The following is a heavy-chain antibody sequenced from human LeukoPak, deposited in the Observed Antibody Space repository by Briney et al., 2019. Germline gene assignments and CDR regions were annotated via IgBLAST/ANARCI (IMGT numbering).Heavy chain of an antibody. CDR1: GYSFTSYW. CDR2: IYPGDSDT. CDR3: ARRLVVQSSPADAFDI. J-gene: IGHJ3*02. D-gene: IGHD2-2*01. V-gene: IGHV5-51*01. Sequence: GESLKISCKGSGYSFTSYWIGWVRQRPGKGLEWMGIIYPGDSDTRYSPSFQGQVTISADKSISTAYLQWSSLKASDTAMYYCARRLVVQSSPADAFDIWGQGTMVTVSS.